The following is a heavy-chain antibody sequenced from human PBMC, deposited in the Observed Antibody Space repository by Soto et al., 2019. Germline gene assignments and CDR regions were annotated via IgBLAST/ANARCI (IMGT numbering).Heavy chain of an antibody. CDR2: INHSGST. CDR1: GWSFSGYY. J-gene: IGHJ4*02. D-gene: IGHD1-26*01. V-gene: IGHV4-34*01. CDR3: ARGLRVGATTGVRRSY. Sequence: QVQLQQWGAGLLKPSETLSLTCAVSGWSFSGYYWSWIRQPPGKGLEWIGEINHSGSTNYNPSLKGRVTISVDTSKNQFSLKLSSVTAADTAGYYCARGLRVGATTGVRRSYWGQGTLVTVSS.